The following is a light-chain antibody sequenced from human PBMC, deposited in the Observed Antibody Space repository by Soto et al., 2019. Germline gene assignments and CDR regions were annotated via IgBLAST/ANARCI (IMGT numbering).Light chain of an antibody. CDR1: QSISSW. V-gene: IGKV1-5*01. J-gene: IGKJ5*01. CDR2: DAS. CDR3: QQYGGSPPIT. Sequence: DIQMTQSPSTLSASVGDRVTITCRASQSISSWLAWYQQKPGKAPKLLIYDASSLESGVPSRFSGSGSGTDFTLTISRVDPEDFAVYYCQQYGGSPPITFGQGTRLEIK.